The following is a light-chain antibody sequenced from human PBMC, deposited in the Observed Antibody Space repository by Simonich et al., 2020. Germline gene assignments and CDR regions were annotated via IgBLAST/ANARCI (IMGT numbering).Light chain of an antibody. V-gene: IGLV8-61*01. CDR1: SGSVSTSYY. CDR3: VLYMGSGIGV. Sequence: QTVVTQEPSFSVSPGGTVTLTCGLSSGSVSTSYYPSWYQQTPGQAPRQLIYSTNTRPSGVPDRFSGSILGNKAALTITGAQADDESDYYCVLYMGSGIGVFGGGTKLTVL. CDR2: STN. J-gene: IGLJ3*02.